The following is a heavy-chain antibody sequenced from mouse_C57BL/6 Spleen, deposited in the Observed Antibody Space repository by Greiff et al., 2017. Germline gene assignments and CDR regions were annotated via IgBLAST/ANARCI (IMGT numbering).Heavy chain of an antibody. CDR3: TRDSVYYKAMDY. D-gene: IGHD2-1*01. V-gene: IGHV5-9-1*02. Sequence: EVKLMESGEGLVKPGGSLKLSCAASGFTFSSYAMSWVRQTPEKRLEWVAYISSGGDYIYYADTVKGRFTISRDNARNTLYLQMSSLKSEDTAMYYCTRDSVYYKAMDYWGQGTSVTVSS. CDR2: ISSGGDYI. J-gene: IGHJ4*01. CDR1: GFTFSSYA.